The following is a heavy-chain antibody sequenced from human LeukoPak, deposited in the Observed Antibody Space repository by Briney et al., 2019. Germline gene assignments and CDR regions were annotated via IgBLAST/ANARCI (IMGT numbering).Heavy chain of an antibody. Sequence: ASVKVSCKASGYTFTGYYMHWVRQAPGQEPEWMGWINPNSGGTNYAQKFQGRVTMTRDTSISTAYMELSRLRSDDTAVYYCARDPSGYQLAYYFDYWGQGTLVTVSS. CDR1: GYTFTGYY. CDR3: ARDPSGYQLAYYFDY. CDR2: INPNSGGT. V-gene: IGHV1-2*02. J-gene: IGHJ4*02. D-gene: IGHD3-3*01.